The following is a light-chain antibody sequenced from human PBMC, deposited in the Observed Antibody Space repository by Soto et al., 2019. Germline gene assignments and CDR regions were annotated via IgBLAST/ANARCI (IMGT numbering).Light chain of an antibody. Sequence: DIQMTQSPSTLSASVGDRVTITCRASPSIPSWLAWYQQKPGKAPNLLIYDASSLESGVPSRFSGSGSGTEFTLTISSLQPDDFATYNCQQYNSYPWTFGQGTKVEIK. J-gene: IGKJ1*01. CDR2: DAS. V-gene: IGKV1-5*01. CDR3: QQYNSYPWT. CDR1: PSIPSW.